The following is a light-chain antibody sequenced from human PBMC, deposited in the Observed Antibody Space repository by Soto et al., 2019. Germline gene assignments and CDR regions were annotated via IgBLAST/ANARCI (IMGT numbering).Light chain of an antibody. J-gene: IGKJ1*01. V-gene: IGKV3-11*01. Sequence: EIVLTQSPATLSVSPGERATLSCRASQSVNKHLAWYQHRPGQAPRLLIYDTSYRAAGIPARFSGSGSGTDFTLTISSLEPEDLAVYYCQPRGTFGLGTKVEIK. CDR1: QSVNKH. CDR2: DTS. CDR3: QPRGT.